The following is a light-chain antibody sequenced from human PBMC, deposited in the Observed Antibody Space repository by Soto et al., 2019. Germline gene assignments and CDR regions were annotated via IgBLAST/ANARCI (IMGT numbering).Light chain of an antibody. CDR3: CSYAGSSTRYV. CDR1: SSDVGSYNL. J-gene: IGLJ1*01. V-gene: IGLV2-23*01. CDR2: EGS. Sequence: QSALTQPASVSGSPGQSITISCTGTSSDVGSYNLVSWYQQHPGKAPKLMIYEGSKRPSRVSNRFSGSKSGNTASLTISRLQAEDEADYYCCSYAGSSTRYVFGTGTKVTVL.